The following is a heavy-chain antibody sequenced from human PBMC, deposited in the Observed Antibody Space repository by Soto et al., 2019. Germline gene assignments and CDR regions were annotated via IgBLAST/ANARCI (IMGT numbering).Heavy chain of an antibody. CDR3: AKDSDYDFWSGYSVIDY. Sequence: PGGSLRLSCAASGFTFSSYAMSWVRQAPGKGLEWVSAISGSGGSTYYADSVKGRFTISRDNSKNTLYLQMNSLRAEDTAVYYCAKDSDYDFWSGYSVIDYWGQGTLVTVSS. J-gene: IGHJ4*02. CDR2: ISGSGGST. CDR1: GFTFSSYA. D-gene: IGHD3-3*01. V-gene: IGHV3-23*01.